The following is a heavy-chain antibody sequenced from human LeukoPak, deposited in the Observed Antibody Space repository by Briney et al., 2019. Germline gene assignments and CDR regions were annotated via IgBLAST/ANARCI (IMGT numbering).Heavy chain of an antibody. CDR3: ANLWENYYDSSGAGGFQY. V-gene: IGHV3-74*01. D-gene: IGHD3-22*01. Sequence: GGSLRLSCAASGFTFSSYWMHWVRQAPGKGLVWVSRINSDGSSTSYADSVKGRFTISRDNAKNTLYPQMNSLRAEDTAVYYCANLWENYYDSSGAGGFQYWGQGTLVTVSS. CDR1: GFTFSSYW. J-gene: IGHJ1*01. CDR2: INSDGSST.